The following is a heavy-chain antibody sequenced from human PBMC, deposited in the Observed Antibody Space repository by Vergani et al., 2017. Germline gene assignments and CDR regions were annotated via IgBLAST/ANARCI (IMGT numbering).Heavy chain of an antibody. D-gene: IGHD1-26*01. CDR1: GFIFSKAW. Sequence: EVQLVESGGGLVKPGGSLRFSCAASGFIFSKAWMSWVRQAPGKGLEWVSSISSSSSYIYYADSVKGRFTISRDNAKNSLYLQMNSLRAEDTAVYYCATAGVGATYNWFDPWGQGTLVTVSS. CDR2: ISSSSSYI. CDR3: ATAGVGATYNWFDP. J-gene: IGHJ5*02. V-gene: IGHV3-21*01.